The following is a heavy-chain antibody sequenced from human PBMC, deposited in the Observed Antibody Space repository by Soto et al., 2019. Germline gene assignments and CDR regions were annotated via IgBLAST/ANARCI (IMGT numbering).Heavy chain of an antibody. V-gene: IGHV3-30*18. D-gene: IGHD1-26*01. CDR1: GFTFSSYG. CDR3: AKDKVGSYVNLDYYYYGMDV. CDR2: ISYDGSNK. Sequence: GGSLRLSCAASGFTFSSYGMHWVRQAPGKGLEWVAVISYDGSNKYYADSVKGRFTISRDNSKNTLYLQMNSLRAEDTAVYYCAKDKVGSYVNLDYYYYGMDVWGQGTTVTVSS. J-gene: IGHJ6*02.